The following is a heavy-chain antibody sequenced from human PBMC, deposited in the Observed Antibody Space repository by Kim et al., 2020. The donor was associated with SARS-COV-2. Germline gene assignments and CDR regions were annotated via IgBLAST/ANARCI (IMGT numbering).Heavy chain of an antibody. CDR1: GFDFKNYG. J-gene: IGHJ5*02. V-gene: IGHV3-33*08. CDR2: TWFDGSKK. Sequence: GGSLRLSCVASGFDFKNYGMHWGRQAPGKWLEWVAVTWFDGSKKFYGDSVRGRFIISRDNFKNTLFLQMDGLRADDTAVYYCSRDYGDGFYLDTWGQGIWSSS. CDR3: SRDYGDGFYLDT. D-gene: IGHD7-27*01.